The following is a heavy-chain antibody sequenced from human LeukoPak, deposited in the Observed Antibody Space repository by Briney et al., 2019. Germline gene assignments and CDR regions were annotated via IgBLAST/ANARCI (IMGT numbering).Heavy chain of an antibody. CDR1: GGSISSYY. D-gene: IGHD3-16*01. CDR2: IYYSGNT. CDR3: ARVSPMGGMFDP. Sequence: SETLSLTCTVSGGSISSYYWSWIRQPPGKGLEWIGYIYYSGNTNYNPSLKSRVTISVDTSKNQFSLKLSSVTAADTAVYYCARVSPMGGMFDPWGQGTLVTVSS. J-gene: IGHJ5*02. V-gene: IGHV4-59*12.